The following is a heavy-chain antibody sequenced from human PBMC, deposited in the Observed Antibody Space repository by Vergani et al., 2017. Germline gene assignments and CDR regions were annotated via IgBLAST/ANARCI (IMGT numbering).Heavy chain of an antibody. D-gene: IGHD3-3*01. CDR1: GGSLSSYY. Sequence: QVQLQESGPGLVKPSETLSLTCTVSGGSLSSYYWSWIRQPPGKGLEWIGYIYYSGSTNYNPSLKSRVTISVDTSKNQFSLKLSSVTAADTAVYYCARDPGYDFWSGQVYGMDVWGQGTTVTVSS. CDR3: ARDPGYDFWSGQVYGMDV. CDR2: IYYSGST. J-gene: IGHJ6*02. V-gene: IGHV4-59*01.